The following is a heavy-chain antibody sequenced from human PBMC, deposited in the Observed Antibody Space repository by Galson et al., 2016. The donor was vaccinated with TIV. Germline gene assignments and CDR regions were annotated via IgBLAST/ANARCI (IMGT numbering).Heavy chain of an antibody. D-gene: IGHD3-10*02. CDR3: ARDPLFGGMDV. Sequence: SLRLSCAASQFPFSDYWMNWIRQAPGKGLEWVATIKQDGSDRYYGDSVKGRFTISRDNAKRLLYLHMSSLRVEDTAVYYCARDPLFGGMDVWGQGAKVAVS. V-gene: IGHV3-7*03. J-gene: IGHJ6*02. CDR2: IKQDGSDR. CDR1: QFPFSDYW.